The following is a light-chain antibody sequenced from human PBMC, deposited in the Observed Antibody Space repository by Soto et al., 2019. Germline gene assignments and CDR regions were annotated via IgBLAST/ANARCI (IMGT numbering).Light chain of an antibody. CDR1: QTVSSY. CDR2: DAS. V-gene: IGKV3-11*01. Sequence: EIVMTQSPATLSVSPGERATLSCRASQTVSSYLLWYQQKGGQAPRLLIYDASNRATGIPARFSGSGSETDFTLTISALEPEDFAVYYCQQRMNWPLTFGQGTRLEIK. J-gene: IGKJ5*01. CDR3: QQRMNWPLT.